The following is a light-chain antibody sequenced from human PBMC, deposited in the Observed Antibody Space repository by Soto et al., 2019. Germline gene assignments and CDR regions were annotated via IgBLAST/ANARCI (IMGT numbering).Light chain of an antibody. Sequence: QSARTQPASVSGTPGQSITISCTGTSSDVGCYNYVSWYQQHPGKAPKLMIYDVSNRPSGVSNRFSGSKSGNTASLTISGLQAEDEADYYCSSYTSSSTPLVFGGGTKLTVL. CDR2: DVS. V-gene: IGLV2-14*01. J-gene: IGLJ2*01. CDR3: SSYTSSSTPLV. CDR1: SSDVGCYNY.